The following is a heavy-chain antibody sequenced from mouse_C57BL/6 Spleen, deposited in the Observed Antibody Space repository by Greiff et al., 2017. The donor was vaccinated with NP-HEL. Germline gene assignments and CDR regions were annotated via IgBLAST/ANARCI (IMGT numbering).Heavy chain of an antibody. V-gene: IGHV14-3*01. CDR3: ASPTTARTWFAY. J-gene: IGHJ3*01. CDR1: GFNITNTY. CDR2: IDPANGNT. Sequence: EVQLQQSVAELVRPGASVKLSCTASGFNITNTYMHWVKQRPEQGLEWIGRIDPANGNTKYAPKFQGKATITADTSSNTAYLQLSSLTSEDTAIYYCASPTTARTWFAYWGQGTLVTVSA. D-gene: IGHD1-2*01.